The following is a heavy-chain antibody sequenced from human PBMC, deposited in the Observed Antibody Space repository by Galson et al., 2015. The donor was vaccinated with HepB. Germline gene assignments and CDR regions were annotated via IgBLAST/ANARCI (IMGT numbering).Heavy chain of an antibody. J-gene: IGHJ3*02. V-gene: IGHV1-69*13. CDR1: GGTFSSYA. CDR2: IIPIFGTA. D-gene: IGHD1-26*01. CDR3: ARDRRASGSWVGDDAFDI. Sequence: SVKVSCKASGGTFSSYAISWVRQAPGQGLEWMGGIIPIFGTANYAQKFQGRVTITANESTSTAYMELSSVTAADTAVYYCARDRRASGSWVGDDAFDIWGQGTMVTVSS.